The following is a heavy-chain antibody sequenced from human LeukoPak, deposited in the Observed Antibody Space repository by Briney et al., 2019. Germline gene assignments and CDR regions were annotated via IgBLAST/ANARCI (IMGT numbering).Heavy chain of an antibody. CDR1: GFTFDDYA. Sequence: PGGSLRLSCAASGFTFDDYAMHWVRQAPGKGLEWVSLISWDGGSTYYADSVKGRFTISRDNSKNSLYLQMNSLRAEDTAVYYCAKDPGIAARLNYWGQGTLVTVSS. CDR3: AKDPGIAARLNY. CDR2: ISWDGGST. D-gene: IGHD6-6*01. V-gene: IGHV3-43D*03. J-gene: IGHJ4*02.